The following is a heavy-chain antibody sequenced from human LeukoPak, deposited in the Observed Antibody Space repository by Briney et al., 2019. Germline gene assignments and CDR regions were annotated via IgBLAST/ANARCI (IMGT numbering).Heavy chain of an antibody. CDR1: GYTFTGYY. D-gene: IGHD3-9*01. Sequence: ASVKVSCKASGYTFTGYYMHWVRQAPGQGLEWMGWINPNSGGTNYARKFQGRVTMTRDTSISTAYMELSRLRSDDTAVYYCAALRYFDWLFDYWGQGTLVTVSS. J-gene: IGHJ4*02. CDR3: AALRYFDWLFDY. CDR2: INPNSGGT. V-gene: IGHV1-2*02.